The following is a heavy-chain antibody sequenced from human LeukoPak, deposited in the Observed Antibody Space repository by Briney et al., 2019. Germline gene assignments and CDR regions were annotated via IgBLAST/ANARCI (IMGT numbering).Heavy chain of an antibody. Sequence: ASVKVSCKASGYTFTSYGISWVRQALGQGREWMGWISAYKGNTNYAQKLQGRGTMTTDTSTSTAYMELRSLRSDDTAVYYCASVYCSGGSCYLYGMDVWGQGTTVTVSS. CDR3: ASVYCSGGSCYLYGMDV. D-gene: IGHD2-15*01. CDR1: GYTFTSYG. V-gene: IGHV1-18*01. J-gene: IGHJ6*02. CDR2: ISAYKGNT.